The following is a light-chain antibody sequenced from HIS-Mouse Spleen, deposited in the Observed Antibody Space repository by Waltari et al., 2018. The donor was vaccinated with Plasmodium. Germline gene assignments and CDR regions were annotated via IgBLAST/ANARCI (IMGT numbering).Light chain of an antibody. CDR2: GAS. V-gene: IGKV3-20*01. CDR3: QQYGSSPYT. CDR1: QSVSSSY. J-gene: IGKJ2*01. Sequence: EIVLTQSPGTLSLSPGVRATLSCRASQSVSSSYLAWYQQRLGQAPRIRIYGASSRATGSPDRFSGSGSATDFTLTISRLEPEDFAVYYCQQYGSSPYTFGQGTKLEIK.